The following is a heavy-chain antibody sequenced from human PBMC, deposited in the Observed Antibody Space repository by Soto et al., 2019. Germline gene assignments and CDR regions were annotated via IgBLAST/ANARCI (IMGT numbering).Heavy chain of an antibody. CDR3: AKDLNLGLAAPSPKYSDY. J-gene: IGHJ4*02. CDR1: GFTFSSYA. V-gene: IGHV3-23*01. D-gene: IGHD3-16*01. Sequence: PGGSLRLSCAASGFTFSSYAMSWVRQAPGKGLEWVSAISGSGGSTYYADSVKGRFTISRDNSKNTLYLQMNSLRAEDTAVYYCAKDLNLGLAAPSPKYSDYWGQGPLVT. CDR2: ISGSGGST.